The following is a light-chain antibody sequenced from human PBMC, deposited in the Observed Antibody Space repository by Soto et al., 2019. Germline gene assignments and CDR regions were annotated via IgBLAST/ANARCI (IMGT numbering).Light chain of an antibody. J-gene: IGLJ2*01. CDR1: SSNIGSNI. CDR2: SNR. Sequence: QSVLTQPPSASGTPGQRFTISCSGSSSNIGSNIVNWYQQVPGTAPKLLIYSNRERPSGVPDRFSAFKSGTSASLAISGLQSGDESDYYCAAWDDSLNAPVFGGGTKLTVL. CDR3: AAWDDSLNAPV. V-gene: IGLV1-44*01.